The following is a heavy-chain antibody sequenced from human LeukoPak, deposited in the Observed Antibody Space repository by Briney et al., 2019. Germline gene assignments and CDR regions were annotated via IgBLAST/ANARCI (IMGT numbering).Heavy chain of an antibody. CDR1: GGSISSYY. Sequence: SETLSLTCAVSGGSISSYYWSWIRQPPGKGLEWIGYIYYSGSTNYNPSLKGRVTISVDTSKNQFSLKLSSVTAADTAVYYCAREFLGYCTNGVCRSFDYWGQGTLVTVSS. J-gene: IGHJ4*02. CDR3: AREFLGYCTNGVCRSFDY. D-gene: IGHD2-8*01. CDR2: IYYSGST. V-gene: IGHV4-59*01.